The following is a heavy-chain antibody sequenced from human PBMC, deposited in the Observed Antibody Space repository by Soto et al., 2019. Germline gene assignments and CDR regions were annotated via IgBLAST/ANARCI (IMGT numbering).Heavy chain of an antibody. D-gene: IGHD3-22*01. CDR3: AKVKPRRSRGPFDI. CDR1: GFTFDDYA. J-gene: IGHJ3*02. V-gene: IGHV3-9*01. CDR2: ISWNSGSI. Sequence: EVQLVESGGGLVQPGRSLRLSCAASGFTFDDYAMHWVRQAPGKGLEWVSGISWNSGSIGYADSVKGRFTISRDNAKNSLDLQMNSLTAEDTALYYCAKVKPRRSRGPFDIWGQGTMVTVSS.